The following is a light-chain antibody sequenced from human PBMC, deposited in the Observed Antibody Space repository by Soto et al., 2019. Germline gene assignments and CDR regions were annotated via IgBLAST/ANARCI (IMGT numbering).Light chain of an antibody. Sequence: QSVLTHSPSWAAARGQKVTSSCSGSSSNIGNNYVSWYQHLPGTAPKLLIYDNNKRPAGIPDRFSGSKSGTSGTLDITGLQTEDEGDYYCATWDASLPGEVFGGGTQLTVL. CDR1: SSNIGNNY. CDR3: ATWDASLPGEV. CDR2: DNN. V-gene: IGLV1-51*01. J-gene: IGLJ2*01.